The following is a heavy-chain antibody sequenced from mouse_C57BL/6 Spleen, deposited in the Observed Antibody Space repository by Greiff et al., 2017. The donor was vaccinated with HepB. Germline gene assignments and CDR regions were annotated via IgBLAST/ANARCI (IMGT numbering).Heavy chain of an antibody. CDR2: IDPNSGGT. D-gene: IGHD1-1*01. CDR3: ARRDYGSSYWYFDV. CDR1: GYTFTSYW. V-gene: IGHV1-72*01. Sequence: VKQSCKASGYTFTSYWMHWVKQRPGRGLEWIGRIDPNSGGTKYNEKFKSKATLTVDKPSSTAYMQLSSLTSEDSAVYYCARRDYGSSYWYFDVWGTGTTVTVSS. J-gene: IGHJ1*03.